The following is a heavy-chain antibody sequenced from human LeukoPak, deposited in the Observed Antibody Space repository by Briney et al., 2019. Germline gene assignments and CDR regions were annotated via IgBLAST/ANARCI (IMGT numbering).Heavy chain of an antibody. CDR2: ISSSISTI. CDR1: GFTFSGYG. CDR3: ARVRVVPTAPGGDYYYYMDV. V-gene: IGHV3-48*04. J-gene: IGHJ6*03. Sequence: GGSLRLSCAASGFTFSGYGMNWVRQAPGKGLEWVSYISSSISTIYYADSVKGRFTISRDNARNSLYLQMNSLRAEDTAVYYCARVRVVPTAPGGDYYYYMDVWGKGTTVLVSS. D-gene: IGHD2-2*01.